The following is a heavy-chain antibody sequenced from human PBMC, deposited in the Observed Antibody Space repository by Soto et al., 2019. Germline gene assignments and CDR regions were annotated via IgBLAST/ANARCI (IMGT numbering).Heavy chain of an antibody. Sequence: QVQLQESGPGLVKPSETLSLTCTVSGGSVSSGNYYWSWIRQPPGKGLEWIGYFYYTGSINYNPSFKSRFTIFIDASKNQFSLRLSSVTAADTAVYYCARSMFYSDDSNYSPFEYWGQGTLVTASS. CDR1: GGSVSSGNYY. V-gene: IGHV4-61*01. D-gene: IGHD3-22*01. CDR3: ARSMFYSDDSNYSPFEY. J-gene: IGHJ4*02. CDR2: FYYTGSI.